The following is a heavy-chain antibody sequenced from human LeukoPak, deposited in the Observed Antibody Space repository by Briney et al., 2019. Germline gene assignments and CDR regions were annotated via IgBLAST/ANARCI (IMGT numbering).Heavy chain of an antibody. Sequence: PSETLSLTCTVSGGSIRTYYWSWLRQPPGKGLEWLGYIYYSGSTNYNPSLKSRVTISVDTSKNQFSLNLSSVTAADTAVYYCARHAKPGSVTDNWFDPWGQGTLVTVSS. V-gene: IGHV4-59*08. J-gene: IGHJ5*02. CDR2: IYYSGST. D-gene: IGHD2-21*02. CDR1: GGSIRTYY. CDR3: ARHAKPGSVTDNWFDP.